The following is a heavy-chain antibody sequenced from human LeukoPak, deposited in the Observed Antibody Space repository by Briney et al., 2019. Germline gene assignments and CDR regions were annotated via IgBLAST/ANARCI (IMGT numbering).Heavy chain of an antibody. CDR2: IEYGESTT. CDR1: GFTFSSYG. CDR3: ARNSSWYGIS. D-gene: IGHD6-13*01. J-gene: IGHJ4*02. Sequence: GGTLRLSCAASGFTFSSYGMSWIRQAPGKGLEWVSSIEYGESTTHYADSVRGRFTISRDNYKNTLYLQLTSLSDDDTAVYFCARNSSWYGISWGQGTLVIVSS. V-gene: IGHV3-23*01.